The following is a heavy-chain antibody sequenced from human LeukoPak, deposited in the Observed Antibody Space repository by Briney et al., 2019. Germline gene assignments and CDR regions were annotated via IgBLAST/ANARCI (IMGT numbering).Heavy chain of an antibody. CDR1: GYTFTDYY. CDR2: INPNSGGT. D-gene: IGHD3-22*01. J-gene: IGHJ6*02. Sequence: ASVKVSCKASGYTFTDYYMHWVRQAPGQGLEWMGWINPNSGGTNYAQKFQGRVTMTRDTSISTAYMELSRLRSDDTAVYYCARPHASSGYFSYYYYGMDVWGQGTTVTVSS. CDR3: ARPHASSGYFSYYYYGMDV. V-gene: IGHV1-2*02.